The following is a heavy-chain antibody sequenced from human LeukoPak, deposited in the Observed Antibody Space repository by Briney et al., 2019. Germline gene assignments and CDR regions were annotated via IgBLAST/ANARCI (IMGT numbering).Heavy chain of an antibody. CDR3: ARLTGTTGFDY. J-gene: IGHJ4*02. CDR2: IKQDGSDK. Sequence: PGGSLRLSCAASGFPFSSYWMSWVRQAPGKGLEWVANIKQDGSDKYYVDSVKGRFTISRDNAKNSLYLQLNSLRVDDTAVYYCARLTGTTGFDYWGQGTLATVSS. D-gene: IGHD1-1*01. CDR1: GFPFSSYW. V-gene: IGHV3-7*01.